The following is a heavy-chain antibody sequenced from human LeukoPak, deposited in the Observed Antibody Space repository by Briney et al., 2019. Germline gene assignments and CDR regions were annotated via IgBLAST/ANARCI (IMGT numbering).Heavy chain of an antibody. CDR3: VRDKGAVAGSAIFDY. J-gene: IGHJ4*02. V-gene: IGHV3-21*01. CDR1: GFTFRTYS. Sequence: PGGSLRLSCAAPGFTFRTYSMNWVRQAPGKGLEWVSAITSSSTYIFYADSVKGRFTISRDNAKDSLALQMNSLRAEDTAVYYCVRDKGAVAGSAIFDYWGQGSLVIVSS. CDR2: ITSSSTYI. D-gene: IGHD6-19*01.